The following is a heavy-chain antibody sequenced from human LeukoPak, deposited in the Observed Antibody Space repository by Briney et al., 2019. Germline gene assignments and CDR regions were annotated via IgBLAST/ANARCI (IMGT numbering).Heavy chain of an antibody. CDR3: TTPQRKYYDSSGYLRSFQH. D-gene: IGHD3-22*01. CDR2: IRSKANSYAT. Sequence: GGSLRLSCAASGFTFSGSAMHWVRQASEKGLEWVGHIRSKANSYATAYAASVKGRFTISRDDSKNTAYLQMNSLKTEDTAVYYCTTPQRKYYDSSGYLRSFQHWGQGTLVTVSS. CDR1: GFTFSGSA. V-gene: IGHV3-73*01. J-gene: IGHJ1*01.